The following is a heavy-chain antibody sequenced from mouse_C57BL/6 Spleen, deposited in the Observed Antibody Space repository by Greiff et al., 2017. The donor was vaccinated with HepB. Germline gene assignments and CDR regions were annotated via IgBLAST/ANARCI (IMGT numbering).Heavy chain of an antibody. CDR2: ISSGGSYT. CDR3: AREGYSNYLDY. CDR1: GFTFSSYG. Sequence: EVKLMESGGDLVKPGGSLKLSCAASGFTFSSYGMSWVRQTPDKRLEWVATISSGGSYTYYPDSVKGRFTISRDNAKNTLHLQMSSLKSEDTAMYYCAREGYSNYLDYWGQGTTLTVSS. J-gene: IGHJ2*01. D-gene: IGHD2-5*01. V-gene: IGHV5-6*01.